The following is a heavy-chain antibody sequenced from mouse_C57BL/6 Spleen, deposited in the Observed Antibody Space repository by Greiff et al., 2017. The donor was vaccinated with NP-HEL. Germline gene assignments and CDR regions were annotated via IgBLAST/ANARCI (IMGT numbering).Heavy chain of an antibody. Sequence: QVQLKQSGAELVRPGASVKLSCKASGYTFTDYYINWVKQRPGQGLEWIARIYPGSGNTYYNEKFKGKATLTAEKSSSTAYMQLSSLTSEDSAVYFCARRGSNYVDYAMDYWGQGTSVTVSS. J-gene: IGHJ4*01. CDR3: ARRGSNYVDYAMDY. CDR2: IYPGSGNT. V-gene: IGHV1-76*01. D-gene: IGHD2-5*01. CDR1: GYTFTDYY.